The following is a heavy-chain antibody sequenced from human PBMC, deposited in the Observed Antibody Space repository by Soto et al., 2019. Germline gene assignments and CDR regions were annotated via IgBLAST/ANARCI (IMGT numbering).Heavy chain of an antibody. J-gene: IGHJ5*02. CDR1: GGTFSRYA. CDR3: ARAIVGPTTTGWLDP. D-gene: IGHD1-26*01. CDR2: IIPIFGTA. V-gene: IGHV1-69*13. Sequence: SVKVSCKASGGTFSRYAISWVRQAPGQGLEWMGGIIPIFGTANYAQKFQGRVTITADESTSTACMELSSLRFEDTAVYYCARAIVGPTTTGWLDPWGQGTLVTVSS.